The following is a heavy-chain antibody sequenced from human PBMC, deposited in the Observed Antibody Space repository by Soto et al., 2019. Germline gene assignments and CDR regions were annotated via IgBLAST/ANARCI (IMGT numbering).Heavy chain of an antibody. V-gene: IGHV4-59*01. D-gene: IGHD2-2*01. J-gene: IGHJ4*02. CDR2: IYYSGST. CDR1: GGSISSYY. Sequence: QVQLQESGPGLVKPSETLSLTCTVSGGSISSYYWSWIRQPPGKGLVWIGYIYYSGSTNYNPSLTSRVTISIDTSKNQFSLKLSSVTAADTAVYYCARGKKRVAMPSGYWGQGTLVTVSS. CDR3: ARGKKRVAMPSGY.